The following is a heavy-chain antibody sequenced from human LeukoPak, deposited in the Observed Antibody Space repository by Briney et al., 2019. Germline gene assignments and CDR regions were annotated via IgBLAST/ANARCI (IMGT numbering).Heavy chain of an antibody. Sequence: GGSLRLSCAASGFTFGSYWMSWVRQAPGKGLEWVANIKQDGSEKYYVDSVKGRFTISRDNAKNSLYLQMNSLRAEDTALYYCARDRGSGYYDFWSGYYRYYFNYWGQGTLVTVSS. CDR2: IKQDGSEK. D-gene: IGHD3-3*01. V-gene: IGHV3-7*01. J-gene: IGHJ4*02. CDR3: ARDRGSGYYDFWSGYYRYYFNY. CDR1: GFTFGSYW.